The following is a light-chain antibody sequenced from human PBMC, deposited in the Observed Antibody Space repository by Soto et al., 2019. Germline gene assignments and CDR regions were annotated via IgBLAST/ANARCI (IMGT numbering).Light chain of an antibody. CDR1: QKIGTH. J-gene: IGKJ4*01. Sequence: DVQMTQSPSSLSASVGDRVTISCRSSQKIGTHLNWYQHKPGRAPKLLIYAASTLQSVVPSWFSGSGSGTDFTLTISGLQPEDSATFSCQLIHSAPLTFGGGPKVEIK. V-gene: IGKV1-39*01. CDR3: QLIHSAPLT. CDR2: AAS.